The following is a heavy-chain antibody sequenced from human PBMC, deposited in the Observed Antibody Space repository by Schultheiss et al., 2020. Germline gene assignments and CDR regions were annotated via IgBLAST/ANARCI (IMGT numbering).Heavy chain of an antibody. D-gene: IGHD6-13*01. Sequence: SQTLSLTCTVSGGSISSSSYYWGWIRQPPGKGLEWIGSIYYSGSTYYNPSLKSRVTISVDMSKNQFSLKLSSVTAADTAVYYCARRAGYSSRNRYLGWFDPWGQGTLVTVSS. CDR1: GGSISSSSYY. J-gene: IGHJ5*02. V-gene: IGHV4-39*01. CDR2: IYYSGST. CDR3: ARRAGYSSRNRYLGWFDP.